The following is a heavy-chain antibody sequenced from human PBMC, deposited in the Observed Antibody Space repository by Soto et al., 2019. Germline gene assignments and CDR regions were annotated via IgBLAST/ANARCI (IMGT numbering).Heavy chain of an antibody. CDR1: NFSVLTSIYY. V-gene: IGHV4-39*01. J-gene: IGHJ4*02. Sequence: SETMSLTCTVSNFSVLTSIYYWAWIRQPPGKGLEWVGTVYYTGTTYYNPSLQSRVTISIDTSKNQFSLNLNSVTAADTAVYYCARNWNLALVPAAYFDSWGQGTLVTVSS. D-gene: IGHD2-2*01. CDR3: ARNWNLALVPAAYFDS. CDR2: VYYTGTT.